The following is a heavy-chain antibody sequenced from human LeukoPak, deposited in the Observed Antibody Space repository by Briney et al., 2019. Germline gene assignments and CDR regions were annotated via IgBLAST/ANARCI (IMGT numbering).Heavy chain of an antibody. CDR1: GYTFTGYY. V-gene: IGHV1-18*04. D-gene: IGHD3-22*01. Sequence: ASVKVSCKASGYTFTGYYMHWVRQAPGQGLEWMGWISGYNGNTNYAQKLQGRVTMTTDTSTSTAYMELRSLKSDDTAVYYCASLKNYYDSSGYLETDAFDIWGQGTMVTVSS. CDR2: ISGYNGNT. J-gene: IGHJ3*02. CDR3: ASLKNYYDSSGYLETDAFDI.